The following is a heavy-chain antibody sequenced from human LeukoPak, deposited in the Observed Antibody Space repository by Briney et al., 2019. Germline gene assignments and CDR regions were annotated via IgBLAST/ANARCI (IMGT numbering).Heavy chain of an antibody. CDR2: ISYDGSNK. D-gene: IGHD6-19*01. CDR1: GFTFSSYA. J-gene: IGHJ4*02. CDR3: AVSVAGNHFDY. Sequence: PGRSLRLSCAASGFTFSSYAMHWVRQAPGKELEWVAVISYDGSNKYYADSVKGRFTISRDNSKNTLYLQMNSLRAEDTAVYYCAVSVAGNHFDYWGQGTLVTVSS. V-gene: IGHV3-30*04.